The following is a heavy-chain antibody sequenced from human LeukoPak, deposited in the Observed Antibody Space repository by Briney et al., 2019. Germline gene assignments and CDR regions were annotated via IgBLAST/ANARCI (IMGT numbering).Heavy chain of an antibody. V-gene: IGHV1-8*02. Sequence: ASVKVSCKASGYTFTGYYMHWVRQAPGQGLEWMGWMNPNSGNTGYAQKFQGRVTMTRNTSISTAYMELSSLRSEDTAVYYCARGRSRRYNWFDPWGQGTLVTVSS. CDR1: GYTFTGYY. CDR3: ARGRSRRYNWFDP. CDR2: MNPNSGNT. J-gene: IGHJ5*02.